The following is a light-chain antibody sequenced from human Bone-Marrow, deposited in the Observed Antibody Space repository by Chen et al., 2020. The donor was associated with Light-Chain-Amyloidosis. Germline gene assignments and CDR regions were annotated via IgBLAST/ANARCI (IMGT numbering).Light chain of an antibody. Sequence: FMLTQPHSLSESPHNTVIISRSRSSGSIATNYVQWYQQRPGSSPTTVIYEDDQRPSGVPDRFSGSIDRSSNSASLTSSGLKTEDEADYYCQSYQGSSQGVFGGGTKLTVL. CDR3: QSYQGSSQGV. CDR2: EDD. V-gene: IGLV6-57*01. J-gene: IGLJ3*02. CDR1: SGSIATNY.